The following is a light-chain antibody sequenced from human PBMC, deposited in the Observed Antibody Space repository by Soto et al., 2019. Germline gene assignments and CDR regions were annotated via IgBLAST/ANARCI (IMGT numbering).Light chain of an antibody. CDR1: SSNIGSNT. V-gene: IGLV1-44*01. J-gene: IGLJ2*01. Sequence: QSVLTQPPSASGTPGQRVTISCSGSSSNIGSNTVNWYQQLPGTAPKILMYRNNQRPSGVPDRFSGSKSGTSASLAISGPQSEDEAEYYCAAWDDSLNGVVFGGGSKLTVL. CDR2: RNN. CDR3: AAWDDSLNGVV.